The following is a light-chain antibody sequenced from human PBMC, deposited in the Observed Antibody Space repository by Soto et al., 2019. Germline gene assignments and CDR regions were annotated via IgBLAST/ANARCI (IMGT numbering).Light chain of an antibody. CDR2: ATS. J-gene: IGKJ4*01. V-gene: IGKV1-39*01. CDR3: QQTYRTPLT. CDR1: QTIRSH. Sequence: DIQMTQFPLCLSSSVGDIVTITCRASQTIRSHLNWYQQKPGEAPKIVIYATSTLQSGVPSRFNGSVPGTDFTLTISSLQPEDFATYYCQQTYRTPLTFGGGTKVDIK.